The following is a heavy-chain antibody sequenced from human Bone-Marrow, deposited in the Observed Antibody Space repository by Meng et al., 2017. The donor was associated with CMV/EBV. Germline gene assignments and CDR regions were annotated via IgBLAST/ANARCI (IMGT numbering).Heavy chain of an antibody. CDR1: GFTFSSYW. J-gene: IGHJ6*02. D-gene: IGHD1-1*01. V-gene: IGHV3-7*03. CDR2: IKQDGSEK. CDR3: ARAGSSTGHPQDYFYGMDV. Sequence: GESLKISCAASGFTFSSYWMSWVRQAPGKGLEWVANIKQDGSEKYYVDSVKGRFTISRDNAKNSLYLQMNSLRAEDTALYHCARAGSSTGHPQDYFYGMDVWGQGTTVTVSS.